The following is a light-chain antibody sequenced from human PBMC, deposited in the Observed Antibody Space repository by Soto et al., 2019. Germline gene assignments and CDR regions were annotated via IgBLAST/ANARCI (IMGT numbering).Light chain of an antibody. J-gene: IGLJ1*01. CDR2: SNT. CDR3: AAWDDSLNALYV. Sequence: QSVLTQPPSASGTPGQRVTISCSGNSSNIGSNTVNWYQQLPGTAPKLLIYSNTQRPSGVPDRFSGSKSGTSASLAISGLQSEDEADYYCAAWDDSLNALYVFGTGTKVTVL. V-gene: IGLV1-44*01. CDR1: SSNIGSNT.